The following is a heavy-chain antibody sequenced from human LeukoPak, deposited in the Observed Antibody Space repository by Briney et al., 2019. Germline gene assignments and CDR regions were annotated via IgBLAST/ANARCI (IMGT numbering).Heavy chain of an antibody. Sequence: SETLSLTCTVSGGSISSYYWSWIRQPPGKGLEWIGYIYYSGSTNYNPSLKSRVTISVDTSKNQFSLKLSSVASADTAVYYCARVELLGDWFDPGGQGPLVTVSS. CDR3: ARVELLGDWFDP. V-gene: IGHV4-59*01. CDR1: GGSISSYY. D-gene: IGHD1-26*01. CDR2: IYYSGST. J-gene: IGHJ5*02.